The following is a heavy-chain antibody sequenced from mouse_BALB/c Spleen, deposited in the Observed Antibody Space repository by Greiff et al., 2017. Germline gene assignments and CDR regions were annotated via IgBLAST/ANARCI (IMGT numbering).Heavy chain of an antibody. Sequence: QVQLQQSGAELVKPGASVKLSCKASGYTFTSYYMYWVKQRPGQGLEWIGGINPSNGGTNFNEKFKSKATLTVDKSSSTAYMQLSSLTSEDSAVYYCTGYYGSIPFDYWGQGTTLTVSS. CDR2: INPSNGGT. V-gene: IGHV1S81*02. D-gene: IGHD1-1*01. CDR1: GYTFTSYY. CDR3: TGYYGSIPFDY. J-gene: IGHJ2*01.